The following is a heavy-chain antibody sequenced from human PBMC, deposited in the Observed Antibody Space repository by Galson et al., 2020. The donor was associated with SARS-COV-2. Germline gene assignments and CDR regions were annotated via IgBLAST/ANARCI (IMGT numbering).Heavy chain of an antibody. Sequence: ASVKVSCKASGYTFTSYDISWVRQAPGQGLEWMGWISTNNGNTNYAQKFQGRVTMTTDTSTSTADMELRSLRSDDTAVYYCARESPPPPSSFGYYYYYGMDVWGQGTTVTVSS. CDR2: ISTNNGNT. V-gene: IGHV1-18*04. CDR3: ARESPPPPSSFGYYYYYGMDV. CDR1: GYTFTSYD. J-gene: IGHJ6*02. D-gene: IGHD6-6*01.